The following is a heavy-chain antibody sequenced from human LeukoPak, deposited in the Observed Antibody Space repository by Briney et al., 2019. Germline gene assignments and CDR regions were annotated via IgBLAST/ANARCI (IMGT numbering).Heavy chain of an antibody. CDR3: ARDQSGPYATVYMDV. V-gene: IGHV1-8*01. CDR2: MNPNSGNT. CDR1: GYTFTSYD. J-gene: IGHJ6*03. Sequence: ASVKVSCKASGYTFTSYDINWVRQATGQGLEWMGWMNPNSGNTGYARKFQGRVTMTRNTSISTAYMELSSLRSDDTAVYYCARDQSGPYATVYMDVWGKGTTVTVSS. D-gene: IGHD3-10*01.